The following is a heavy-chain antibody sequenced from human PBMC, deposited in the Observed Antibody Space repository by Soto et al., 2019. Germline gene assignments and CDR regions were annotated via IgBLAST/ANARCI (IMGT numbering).Heavy chain of an antibody. D-gene: IGHD6-19*01. CDR2: IYYSGST. CDR1: VGSISSGGYY. CDR3: ARDDRSSGWFVWYFDL. Sequence: QVQLQESGPGLVKPSQTLSLTCTVSVGSISSGGYYWSWIRQHPGKGLEWIGYIYYSGSTYYNPSLKSRVTISVDTYKTQYSLKLGSVTAADTAVYYYARDDRSSGWFVWYFDLWGRGTLVTVSS. J-gene: IGHJ2*01. V-gene: IGHV4-31*03.